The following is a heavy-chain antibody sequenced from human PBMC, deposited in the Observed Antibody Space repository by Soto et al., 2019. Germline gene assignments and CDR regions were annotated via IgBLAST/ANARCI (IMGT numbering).Heavy chain of an antibody. V-gene: IGHV4-31*03. D-gene: IGHD2-2*02. CDR2: IYYSGST. J-gene: IGHJ5*02. CDR3: ARVIVVVPAATPNWFDP. Sequence: QVQLQESGPGLVKPSQTLSLTCTVSGGSISSGGYYWSWIRQHPGKGLEWIGYIYYSGSTYYNPSLKSRVIISVDTSKNQFSLKLSSVTAADTAVYYCARVIVVVPAATPNWFDPWGQGTLVTVSS. CDR1: GGSISSGGYY.